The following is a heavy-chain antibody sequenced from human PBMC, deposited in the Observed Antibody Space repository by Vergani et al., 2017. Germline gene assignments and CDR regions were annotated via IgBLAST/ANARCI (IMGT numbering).Heavy chain of an antibody. D-gene: IGHD6-19*01. V-gene: IGHV3-30*02. CDR2: IRYDGSNK. J-gene: IGHJ3*02. CDR1: GFPFSSYG. CDR3: ARDLRGFSVSSGWYNAFDI. Sequence: QVQLVESGGGVVQPGGSLRLSCAASGFPFSSYGMHWVRQAPGKGLEGVAFIRYDGSNKYYADSVKGRFTISRDNSKNTLYLQMNSLRAEDTAVYYCARDLRGFSVSSGWYNAFDIWGQGTMVTVSS.